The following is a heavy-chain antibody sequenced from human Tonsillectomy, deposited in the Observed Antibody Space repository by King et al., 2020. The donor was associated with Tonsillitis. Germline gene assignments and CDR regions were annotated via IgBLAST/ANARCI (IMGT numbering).Heavy chain of an antibody. CDR3: ARGGMDRNWFDP. V-gene: IGHV1-69*01. D-gene: IGHD2-2*03. CDR1: GGTFSSYA. J-gene: IGHJ5*02. Sequence: AQLVQSGAEVKKPGSSVKVSCKASGGTFSSYAISWVRQAPGQGLEWMGGIIPLFDTRNYAQKFRDRVTISADESTSTVYMEMSSLKSEDAAVYYCARGGMDRNWFDPWGQGTLVTVS. CDR2: IIPLFDTR.